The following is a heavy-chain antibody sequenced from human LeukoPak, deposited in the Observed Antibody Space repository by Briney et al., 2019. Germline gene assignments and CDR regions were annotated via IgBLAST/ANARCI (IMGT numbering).Heavy chain of an antibody. J-gene: IGHJ6*04. V-gene: IGHV3-23*01. CDR3: AELGITMIGGV. CDR2: ISGSGGST. D-gene: IGHD3-10*02. Sequence: GGSLRLSCAASGFTFSSYAMSWVRQAPGKGLEWVSAISGSGGSTYYADSVKGRFTISRDNAKNSLYLQMNSLRAEDTAVYYCAELGITMIGGVWGEGTTVTISS. CDR1: GFTFSSYA.